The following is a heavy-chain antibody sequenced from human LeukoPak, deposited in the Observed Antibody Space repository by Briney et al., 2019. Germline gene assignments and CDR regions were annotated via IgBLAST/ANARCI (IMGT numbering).Heavy chain of an antibody. CDR1: GGSISSGGYY. CDR2: IYYSGST. D-gene: IGHD2-2*01. J-gene: IGHJ4*02. CDR3: ARAPRGYCSSTSCEGWIYFDY. Sequence: SETLSLTCTVSGGSISSGGYYWSWIRQHPGKGLEWIGYIYYSGSTYYNPSLKSRVTISVDTSKNQFSLKLSSVTAADTAVYYCARAPRGYCSSTSCEGWIYFDYWGQGTLVTVSS. V-gene: IGHV4-31*03.